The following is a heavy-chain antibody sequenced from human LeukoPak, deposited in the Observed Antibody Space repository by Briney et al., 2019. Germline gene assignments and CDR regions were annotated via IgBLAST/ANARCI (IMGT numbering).Heavy chain of an antibody. CDR3: ARGIAADY. CDR2: INHSGST. V-gene: IGHV4-39*07. Sequence: SGTLSLTCTVSGGSISTSNYYWSWIRQPPGKGLEWIGEINHSGSTNYNPSLKSRVTISVDTSKNQFSLKLSSVTAADTAVYYCARGIAADYWGQGTLATVSS. CDR1: GGSISTSNYY. D-gene: IGHD6-13*01. J-gene: IGHJ4*02.